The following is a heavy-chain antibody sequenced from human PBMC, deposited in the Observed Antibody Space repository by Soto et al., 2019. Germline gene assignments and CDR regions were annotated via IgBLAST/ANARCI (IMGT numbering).Heavy chain of an antibody. J-gene: IGHJ6*02. CDR2: IYYSGST. V-gene: IGHV4-59*01. Sequence: PSETLSLTCTFSGGSISSYYWSLIRQPPGKGLEWIGYIYYSGSTNYNPSLKSRVTISVDTSKNQFSLKLSSVTAADTAVYYCARTYDFWSGYYFRYYYGMDVWGQGTTVTVSS. CDR1: GGSISSYY. CDR3: ARTYDFWSGYYFRYYYGMDV. D-gene: IGHD3-3*01.